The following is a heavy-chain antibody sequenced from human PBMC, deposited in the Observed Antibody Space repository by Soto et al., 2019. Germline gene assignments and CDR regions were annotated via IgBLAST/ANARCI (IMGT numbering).Heavy chain of an antibody. D-gene: IGHD2-2*01. CDR3: ARCGSVPAANSAFLDY. J-gene: IGHJ4*02. CDR1: GGSFSGYY. CDR2: INHSGST. V-gene: IGHV4-34*01. Sequence: SETLSLTCAVYGGSFSGYYWSWIRQPPGKGLEWIGEINHSGSTNYNPSLKSRVTISVDTSKNQLSLKLSSVTAADTAVYYCARCGSVPAANSAFLDYWGQGTLVTVSS.